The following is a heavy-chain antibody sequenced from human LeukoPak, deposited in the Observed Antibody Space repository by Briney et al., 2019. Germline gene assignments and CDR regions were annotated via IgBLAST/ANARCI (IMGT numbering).Heavy chain of an antibody. Sequence: PGGSLRLSCAPSGFTFSSYIMAWVRQAPGKGLEWVSSIGGGGGDTYYADSVKGRFTISRDNSKNTLSLQMNSLRADDTAVYYCAKGGRGTYDSWGQGTLVPVSS. J-gene: IGHJ4*02. CDR2: IGGGGGDT. CDR1: GFTFSSYI. CDR3: AKGGRGTYDS. D-gene: IGHD3-16*01. V-gene: IGHV3-23*01.